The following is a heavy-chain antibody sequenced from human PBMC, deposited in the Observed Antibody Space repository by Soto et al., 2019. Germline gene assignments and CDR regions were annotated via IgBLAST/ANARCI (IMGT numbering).Heavy chain of an antibody. J-gene: IGHJ4*02. Sequence: QVQLQESGPGLVKPSQTLSLTCTVSGGSISSGGYYWSWIRQHPGKGLEWIGYIYYSGSTYYNPFLNGLVTISVDTSKNQFSLKLSSVTAAETAVYYCARVYCSSTSCPTGFDYWGQGTLVTVSS. D-gene: IGHD2-2*01. CDR1: GGSISSGGYY. V-gene: IGHV4-31*01. CDR2: IYYSGST. CDR3: ARVYCSSTSCPTGFDY.